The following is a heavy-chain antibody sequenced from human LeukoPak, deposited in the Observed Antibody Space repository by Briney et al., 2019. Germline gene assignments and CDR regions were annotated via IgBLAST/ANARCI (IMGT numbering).Heavy chain of an antibody. J-gene: IGHJ4*02. CDR1: GGSISSYY. Sequence: SSETLSLTCTVSGGSISSYYWSWIRQPPGKGLEWIGYIYYSGSTNYNPSLKSRVTISVDTSKNQFSLKLSSVTAADTAVYYCARQVYSYEDYFDYWGQGTLVTVSS. D-gene: IGHD5-18*01. CDR3: ARQVYSYEDYFDY. V-gene: IGHV4-59*08. CDR2: IYYSGST.